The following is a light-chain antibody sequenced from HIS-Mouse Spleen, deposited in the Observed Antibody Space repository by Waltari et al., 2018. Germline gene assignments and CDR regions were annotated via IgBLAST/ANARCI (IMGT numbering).Light chain of an antibody. CDR1: SSDGGGYNY. J-gene: IGLJ2*01. CDR3: CSYAGSYTLV. V-gene: IGLV2-11*01. Sequence: QSALTQPRSVSGSPGQSVTISCPGTSSDGGGYNYVSWYQQHPGKAPKLMIYDVSKRPSGVPDRFSGSKSGNTTSLTISGLQAEDEADYYCCSYAGSYTLVFGGGTKLTVL. CDR2: DVS.